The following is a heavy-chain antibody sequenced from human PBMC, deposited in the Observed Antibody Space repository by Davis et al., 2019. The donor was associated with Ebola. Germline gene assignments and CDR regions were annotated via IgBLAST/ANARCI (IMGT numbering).Heavy chain of an antibody. Sequence: GESLKISCAASGFSFSGYWMHWVRQAPGKGLLWVSRINSDGSSTSYADSVKGRFTISRDNAKNTLYLQMNSLRAEDTAVYYCARDRGIRAFDYWGQGTLVTVSS. D-gene: IGHD3-10*01. CDR1: GFSFSGYW. V-gene: IGHV3-74*01. J-gene: IGHJ4*02. CDR3: ARDRGIRAFDY. CDR2: INSDGSST.